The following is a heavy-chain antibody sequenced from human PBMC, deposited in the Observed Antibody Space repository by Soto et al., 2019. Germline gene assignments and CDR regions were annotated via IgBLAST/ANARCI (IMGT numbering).Heavy chain of an antibody. V-gene: IGHV4-31*03. Sequence: SETLSLTCTVSGGSISSGGYYWSWIRQHPGKGLEWIGYIYYSGSTYYNPSLKSRVTISVDTSKNQFSLKLSSVTAADTAVYYCARNDRRVSSGYYYFDYWGQGTLVTVLL. CDR2: IYYSGST. D-gene: IGHD3-22*01. CDR3: ARNDRRVSSGYYYFDY. J-gene: IGHJ4*02. CDR1: GGSISSGGYY.